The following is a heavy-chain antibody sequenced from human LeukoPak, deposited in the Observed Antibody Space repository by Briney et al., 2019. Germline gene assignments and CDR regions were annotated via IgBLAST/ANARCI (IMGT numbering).Heavy chain of an antibody. Sequence: GGSLRLSCAVSGFSIGANTVTWARQAPGKGLEWLANIGPDGSEDYHVDLVRGRFTISRDNARNSLYLQMNSLRADDTAVYYCAIPSSYDGSRYYHAYWGQGTLVSVSS. D-gene: IGHD3-22*01. CDR3: AIPSSYDGSRYYHAY. CDR2: IGPDGSED. J-gene: IGHJ4*02. CDR1: GFSIGANT. V-gene: IGHV3-7*01.